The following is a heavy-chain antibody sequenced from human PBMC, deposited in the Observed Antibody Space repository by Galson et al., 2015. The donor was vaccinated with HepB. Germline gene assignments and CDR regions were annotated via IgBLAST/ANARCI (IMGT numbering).Heavy chain of an antibody. D-gene: IGHD6-19*01. CDR2: TYYRSKWYN. V-gene: IGHV6-1*01. CDR3: ARLDSSGWTGWFDP. Sequence: CAISGDSVSSNSAAWNWIRQSPSRGLEWLGRTYYRSKWYNDYAVSVKSRITINPDTSKNRFSLQLNSVTPEDTAVYYCARLDSSGWTGWFDPWGQGTLVTVSS. CDR1: GDSVSSNSAA. J-gene: IGHJ5*02.